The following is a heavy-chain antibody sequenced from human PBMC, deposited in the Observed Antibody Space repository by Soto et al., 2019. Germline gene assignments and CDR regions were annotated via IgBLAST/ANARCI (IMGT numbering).Heavy chain of an antibody. CDR1: GFTFSSYS. J-gene: IGHJ3*02. V-gene: IGHV3-48*02. D-gene: IGHD3-22*01. Sequence: ESGGGLVQPGGSLRLSCAASGFTFSSYSMNWVRQAPGTGLEWVSYISSSSSTIYYADSVKGRFTISRDNAKNSLYLQMNSLRDEDTAVYYCARDRTYYDSSGRLGNAFDIWGQGTMVTVSS. CDR3: ARDRTYYDSSGRLGNAFDI. CDR2: ISSSSSTI.